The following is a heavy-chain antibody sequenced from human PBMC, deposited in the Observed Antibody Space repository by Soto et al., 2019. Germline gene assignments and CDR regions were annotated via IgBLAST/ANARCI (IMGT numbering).Heavy chain of an antibody. J-gene: IGHJ4*02. CDR3: ARGHGTDY. V-gene: IGHV3-30*04. Sequence: GGSLRLSCAASGFTFSTYAMYWVRQAPGKGLEWVTFISNSGTNKYYADSVKGRFTISRDNSKNTQYLQMDSLRSDDTGVYYCARGHGTDYWGQGTLVTVSS. CDR1: GFTFSTYA. D-gene: IGHD1-1*01. CDR2: ISNSGTNK.